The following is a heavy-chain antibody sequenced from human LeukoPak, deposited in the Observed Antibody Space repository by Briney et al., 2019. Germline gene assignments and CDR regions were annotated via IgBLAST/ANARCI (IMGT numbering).Heavy chain of an antibody. CDR1: GGSINTGSYY. Sequence: LETLSLTCTVSGGSINTGSYYWGWVRQPPGKGLEWIGSISYSGTTYYNLSLKSRVTLSVDTSKNQFSLKLSSVTAADTALYYCARHLRGGSIWFDYWGQGTLVTVSS. J-gene: IGHJ4*02. CDR3: ARHLRGGSIWFDY. D-gene: IGHD6-13*01. CDR2: ISYSGTT. V-gene: IGHV4-39*01.